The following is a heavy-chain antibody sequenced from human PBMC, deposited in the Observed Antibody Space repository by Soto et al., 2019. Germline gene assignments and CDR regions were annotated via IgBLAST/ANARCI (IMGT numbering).Heavy chain of an antibody. D-gene: IGHD6-6*01. Sequence: ASVKVSCKASGGTFSSYAISWVRQAPGQGLEWMGGIIPIFGTANYAQKFQGRVTITADGSTSTAYMELSSLRSEDTAVYYCATRPNFNWFDPWGQGTLVTVSS. CDR1: GGTFSSYA. V-gene: IGHV1-69*13. CDR2: IIPIFGTA. J-gene: IGHJ5*02. CDR3: ATRPNFNWFDP.